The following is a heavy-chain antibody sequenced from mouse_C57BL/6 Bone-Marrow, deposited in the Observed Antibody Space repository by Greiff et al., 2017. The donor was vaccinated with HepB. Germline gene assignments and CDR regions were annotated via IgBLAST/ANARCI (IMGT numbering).Heavy chain of an antibody. CDR2: ISSGGSYT. V-gene: IGHV5-6*01. J-gene: IGHJ3*01. Sequence: EVKLVESGGDLVKPGGSLKLSCAASGFTFSSYGMSWVRQTPDKRLEWVATISSGGSYTYYPDSVKGRFTISRDNAKNTLYLQMSSLKSEDTAMYYCARASSYVDWLAYWGQGTLVTVSA. CDR3: ARASSYVDWLAY. CDR1: GFTFSSYG. D-gene: IGHD1-1*01.